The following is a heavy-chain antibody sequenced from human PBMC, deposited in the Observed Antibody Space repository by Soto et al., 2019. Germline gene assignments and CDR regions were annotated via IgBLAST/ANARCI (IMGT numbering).Heavy chain of an antibody. CDR1: GYTFTSYD. CDR3: ARSPPRLTTVTTRGDY. J-gene: IGHJ4*02. Sequence: QVQLVQSGAEVKKPGASVKVSCKASGYTFTSYDINWVRQATGQGLEWMGWMNPNSGNTGYAQKYKGRGTMTRNNSISTAYMELSSLRSEDTAVYYCARSPPRLTTVTTRGDYWGQGTLVTVSS. D-gene: IGHD4-17*01. V-gene: IGHV1-8*01. CDR2: MNPNSGNT.